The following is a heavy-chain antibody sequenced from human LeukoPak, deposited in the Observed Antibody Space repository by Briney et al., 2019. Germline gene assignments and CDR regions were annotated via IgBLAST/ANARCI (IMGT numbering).Heavy chain of an antibody. CDR3: ARGYEGIYCSSTSCSRTQAFDY. V-gene: IGHV4-31*03. D-gene: IGHD2-2*01. J-gene: IGHJ4*02. Sequence: NSSETLSLTCTVSGGSISSGGYSWSWLRQHPGKGLEWIGYIYYSGSTYYNPSLKSRVTISVDTSKNQFSLKLSSVTAADTAVYYCARGYEGIYCSSTSCSRTQAFDYWGQGTLVTVSS. CDR1: GGSISSGGYS. CDR2: IYYSGST.